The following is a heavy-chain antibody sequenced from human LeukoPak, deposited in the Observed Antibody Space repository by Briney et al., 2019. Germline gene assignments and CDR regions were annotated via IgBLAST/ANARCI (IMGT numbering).Heavy chain of an antibody. V-gene: IGHV1-2*02. CDR2: INPNSGGT. CDR3: AIPEPVYSSSWNRGDAFDI. Sequence: ASVKVSCKASGYTFTGYYMHWVRQAPGQGLEWMGWINPNSGGTNYAQKFQGRVTMTRDTSISTAYMELSRLRSDDTAVYYCAIPEPVYSSSWNRGDAFDIWGQGTMVTVSS. D-gene: IGHD6-13*01. CDR1: GYTFTGYY. J-gene: IGHJ3*02.